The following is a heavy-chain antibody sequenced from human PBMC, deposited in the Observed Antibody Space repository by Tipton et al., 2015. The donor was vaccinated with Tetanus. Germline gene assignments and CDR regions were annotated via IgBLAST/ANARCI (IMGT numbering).Heavy chain of an antibody. D-gene: IGHD2-2*01. CDR1: GFTFSDYW. V-gene: IGHV3-7*01. J-gene: IGHJ5*02. CDR3: ARGLRRLFCTSASCHPNWCDP. CDR2: IKQDGSET. Sequence: GSLRLSCAASGFTFSDYWMTWVRQAPGKGLEWVANIKQDGSETSYVDSVKGRFTVSRDNAKNSLSLQMNSLRAEDTAVYYCARGLRRLFCTSASCHPNWCDPWGQGTLVTVSP.